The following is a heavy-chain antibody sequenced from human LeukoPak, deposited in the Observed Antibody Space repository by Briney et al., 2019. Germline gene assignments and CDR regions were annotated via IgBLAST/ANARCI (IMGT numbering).Heavy chain of an antibody. CDR1: GYTFTSYD. D-gene: IGHD2-15*01. CDR2: MNPNSGNT. Sequence: GASVKVSCKASGYTFTSYDINWVRQATGQGLEWMGWMNPNSGNTGYAQKFQARVSMTWNTSISTAYMELSSLRSEDTAVYYCTRGLVVLSATSWAFDIWGHGTMVTVSS. CDR3: TRGLVVLSATSWAFDI. V-gene: IGHV1-8*01. J-gene: IGHJ3*02.